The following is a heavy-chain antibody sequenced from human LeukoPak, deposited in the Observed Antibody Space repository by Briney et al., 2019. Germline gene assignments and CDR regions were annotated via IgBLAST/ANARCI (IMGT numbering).Heavy chain of an antibody. V-gene: IGHV3-21*04. D-gene: IGHD3-22*01. CDR2: ISSSSSYI. Sequence: PGGSLRLSCAASGFTFSSYSMNWVRQAPGKGLEWVSSISSSSSYIYYADSVKGRFTISRDNAKNSLYLQMNSLRAEDTAVYYCAREWGLESSGFYYAYWGQGTLVTVSS. CDR1: GFTFSSYS. J-gene: IGHJ4*02. CDR3: AREWGLESSGFYYAY.